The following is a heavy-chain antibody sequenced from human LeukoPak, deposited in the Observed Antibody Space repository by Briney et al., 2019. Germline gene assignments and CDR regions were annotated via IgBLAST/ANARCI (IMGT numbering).Heavy chain of an antibody. CDR2: ISSGGSTV. CDR1: GFTFSNYE. Sequence: GGSLRLSCAASGFTFSNYEMHWVRRAPGKGLEWVSYISSGGSTVYYADSVKGRFTVSRDNAKNSLYLQMSSLRAEDTAVYYCARGGSFVEYWGQGTPVSVSS. D-gene: IGHD3-10*01. CDR3: ARGGSFVEY. V-gene: IGHV3-48*03. J-gene: IGHJ4*02.